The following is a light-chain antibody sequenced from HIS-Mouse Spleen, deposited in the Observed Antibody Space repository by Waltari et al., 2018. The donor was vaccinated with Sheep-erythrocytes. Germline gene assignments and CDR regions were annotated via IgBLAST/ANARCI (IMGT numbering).Light chain of an antibody. CDR1: SSDVGSYNL. CDR2: EGC. Sequence: QSALTQPASVSGSPGQSITISCTGTSSDVGSYNLVSWYQQHPGKAPKLMIYEGCKRPSGVSNRFSGSKSGNTASLTISGLQAEDEADYYCCSYAGSSTPWVFGGGTKLTVL. CDR3: CSYAGSSTPWV. J-gene: IGLJ3*02. V-gene: IGLV2-23*01.